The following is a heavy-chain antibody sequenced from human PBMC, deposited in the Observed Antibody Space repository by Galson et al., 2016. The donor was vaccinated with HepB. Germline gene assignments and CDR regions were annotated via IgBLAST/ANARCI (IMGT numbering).Heavy chain of an antibody. Sequence: SLRLSCAASGFTFSNYALGWVRQAPGKGLEWVSAINFSGDDTYYADSVKGRVTISRANSKNTLFLQMNSLRAEDTALYYCARSLSNYFDYWGQGTLVTVSS. CDR1: GFTFSNYA. CDR2: INFSGDDT. J-gene: IGHJ4*02. V-gene: IGHV3-23*01. CDR3: ARSLSNYFDY.